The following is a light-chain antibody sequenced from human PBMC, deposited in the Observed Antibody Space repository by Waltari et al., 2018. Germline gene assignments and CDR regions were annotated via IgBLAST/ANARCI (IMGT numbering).Light chain of an antibody. V-gene: IGKV3-15*01. CDR3: QQYDYWPET. CDR1: QSVSNN. CDR2: GAS. J-gene: IGKJ1*01. Sequence: EIVMTQSPATLSVSPGERATLSCRATQSVSNNLAWYQQKPGQAPSLLIYGASTTAAGVPARFSGSGSGTEFTLTISSLQSGDFAVYYCQQYDYWPETFGQGTKVEIK.